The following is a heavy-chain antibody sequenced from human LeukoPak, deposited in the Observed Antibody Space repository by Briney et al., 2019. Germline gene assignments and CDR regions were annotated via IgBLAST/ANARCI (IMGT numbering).Heavy chain of an antibody. CDR1: GFTFSSYG. J-gene: IGHJ6*02. D-gene: IGHD5-24*01. CDR2: ISYDGSNK. V-gene: IGHV3-30*18. Sequence: GGPLRLSCAASGFTFSSYGMHWVRQAPGKGLEWVAVISYDGSNKYYADSVKGRFTISRDNSKNTLYLQMNSLRAEDTAVYYCAKDHGACMDVWGQGTTVTVSS. CDR3: AKDHGACMDV.